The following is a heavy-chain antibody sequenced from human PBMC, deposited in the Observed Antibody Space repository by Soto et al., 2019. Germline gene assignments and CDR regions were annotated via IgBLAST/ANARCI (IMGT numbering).Heavy chain of an antibody. CDR2: ISYDGSNK. J-gene: IGHJ3*02. V-gene: IGHV3-30-3*01. D-gene: IGHD6-6*01. CDR3: ARDLAAAPHSTDAFDI. Sequence: GGSLRLSCAASGFTFSSYAMHWVRQAPGKGLEWVAVISYDGSNKYYADSVKGRFTISRDNSKNTLYLQMNSLRAEDTAVYYCARDLAAAPHSTDAFDIWGQGTMVTVSS. CDR1: GFTFSSYA.